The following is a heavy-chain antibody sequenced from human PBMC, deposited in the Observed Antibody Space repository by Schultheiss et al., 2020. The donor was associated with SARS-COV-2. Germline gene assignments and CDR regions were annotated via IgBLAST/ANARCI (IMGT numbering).Heavy chain of an antibody. D-gene: IGHD6-6*01. CDR2: ISSRSTYI. V-gene: IGHV3-21*01. J-gene: IGHJ5*02. CDR3: ARGKKTSIAARFTSNWFDP. CDR1: GFSFSYYG. Sequence: GGSLRLSCAASGFSFSYYGMHWVRQAPGKGLEWVSSISSRSTYIYYADSVKGRLTISRDNSKNTLYLQMNSLRDEDTAVYYCARGKKTSIAARFTSNWFDPWGQGTLVTVSS.